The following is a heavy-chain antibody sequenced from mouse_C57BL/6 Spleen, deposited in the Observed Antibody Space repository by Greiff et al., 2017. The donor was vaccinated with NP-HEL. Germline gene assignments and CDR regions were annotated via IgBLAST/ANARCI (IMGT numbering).Heavy chain of an antibody. J-gene: IGHJ3*01. CDR1: GFTFSSYG. D-gene: IGHD2-4*01. CDR2: ISSGGSYT. V-gene: IGHV5-6*01. CDR3: ARHRNYDYDGGFAY. Sequence: DVHLVESGGDLVKPGGSLKLSCAASGFTFSSYGMSWVRQTPDKRLEWVATISSGGSYTYYPDSVKGRFTISRDNAKNTLYLQMSSLKSEDTAMYYCARHRNYDYDGGFAYWGQGTLVTVSA.